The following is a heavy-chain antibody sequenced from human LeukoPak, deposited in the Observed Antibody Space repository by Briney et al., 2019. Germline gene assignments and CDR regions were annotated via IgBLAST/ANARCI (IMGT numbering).Heavy chain of an antibody. Sequence: GGSLRLSCAASGFTFSSYELYWVRQAPGKGLEWISYINSRSSTIKYADSVRGRFTISRADARESLFLQMNSLRAEDTAIYYCGASRQYVGAFDIWGQGTPVTVSS. CDR3: GASRQYVGAFDI. D-gene: IGHD3-16*01. CDR1: GFTFSSYE. CDR2: INSRSSTI. J-gene: IGHJ3*02. V-gene: IGHV3-48*03.